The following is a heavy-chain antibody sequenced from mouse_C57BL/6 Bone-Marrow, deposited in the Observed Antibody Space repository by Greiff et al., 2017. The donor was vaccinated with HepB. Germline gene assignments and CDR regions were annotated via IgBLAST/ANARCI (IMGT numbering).Heavy chain of an antibody. CDR2: IYPRSGNT. J-gene: IGHJ2*01. CDR1: GYTFTSYG. V-gene: IGHV1-81*01. Sequence: VKVVESGAELARPGASVKLSCKASGYTFTSYGISWVKQRTGQGLEWIGEIYPRSGNTYYNEKFKGKATLTADKSSSTAYMELRSLTSEDSAVYFCASNTPYFDSWGQGTTLTVSS. CDR3: ASNTPYFDS.